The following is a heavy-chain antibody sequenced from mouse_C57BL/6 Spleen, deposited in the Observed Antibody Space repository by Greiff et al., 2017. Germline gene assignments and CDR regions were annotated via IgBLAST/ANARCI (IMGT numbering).Heavy chain of an antibody. V-gene: IGHV5S21*01. CDR1: GFTFSSYA. Sequence: EVKLVESGEGLVKPGGSLKLSCAASGFTFSSYAMSWVRQTPEKRLEWVAYISSGGDYIYYADTVKGRFTISRDNAKNTLYLQMSSLKSEDTAMYYCARHGSYGNTGYFDVWGTGTTVTVSS. CDR2: ISSGGDYI. D-gene: IGHD2-1*01. CDR3: ARHGSYGNTGYFDV. J-gene: IGHJ1*03.